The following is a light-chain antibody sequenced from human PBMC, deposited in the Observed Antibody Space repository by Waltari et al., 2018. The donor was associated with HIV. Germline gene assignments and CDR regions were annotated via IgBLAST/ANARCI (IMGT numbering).Light chain of an antibody. CDR3: ATWDDRLNAWV. Sequence: QSVLNQSPSASATPGPTVIISRSGRSSPIGSNTVTCYQQFPGTAPKLLIYSYGQRPSGVPERFSGSKSATSASLAISGLRSEDEADYYCATWDDRLNAWVFGGGTKLTVL. CDR1: SSPIGSNT. V-gene: IGLV1-44*01. J-gene: IGLJ3*02. CDR2: SYG.